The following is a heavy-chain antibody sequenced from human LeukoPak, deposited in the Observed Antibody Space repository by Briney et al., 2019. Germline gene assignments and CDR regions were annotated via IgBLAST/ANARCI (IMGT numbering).Heavy chain of an antibody. V-gene: IGHV3-7*01. CDR3: ARGPGDYVGY. J-gene: IGHJ4*02. CDR2: IKQDGSEK. CDR1: GFTFSSYW. Sequence: GGSLRLSCAVSGFTFSSYWMSWVRQAPGKGLEWVAIIKQDGSEKYYVDSVKGRFTISRDNAKNSLYLQMNSLRAEDTAVYYCARGPGDYVGYWGQGTLVTVSS.